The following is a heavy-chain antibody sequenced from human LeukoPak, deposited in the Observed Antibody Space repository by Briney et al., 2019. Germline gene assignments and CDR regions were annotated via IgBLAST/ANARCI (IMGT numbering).Heavy chain of an antibody. CDR1: GFTFSNYG. J-gene: IGHJ3*02. CDR2: IWFDEIRK. D-gene: IGHD3-22*01. CDR3: ARDLEDSSPFGAFDM. V-gene: IGHV3-33*01. Sequence: PGGSLRLSCAASGFTFSNYGMHWVRQVPGKGLEWVAAIWFDEIRKYYADSVKGRLTISRDNSKNTLYLQMNSLRAEDTAVYYCARDLEDSSPFGAFDMWGQGTMVTVSS.